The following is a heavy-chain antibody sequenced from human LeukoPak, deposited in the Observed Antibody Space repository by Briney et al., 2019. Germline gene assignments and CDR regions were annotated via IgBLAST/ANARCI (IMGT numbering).Heavy chain of an antibody. V-gene: IGHV3-66*01. J-gene: IGHJ4*02. CDR2: IYDGGTT. CDR1: GFTVSSSY. CDR3: AKSVYDFWSGYNY. D-gene: IGHD3-3*01. Sequence: GGSLRLSCAASGFTVSSSYMSWVRQAPGKGLEWVSSIYDGGTTHHADSLKGRFTISRDNSKNTLYLQTNSLTAEDTAVYYCAKSVYDFWSGYNYWGQGTLVTVSS.